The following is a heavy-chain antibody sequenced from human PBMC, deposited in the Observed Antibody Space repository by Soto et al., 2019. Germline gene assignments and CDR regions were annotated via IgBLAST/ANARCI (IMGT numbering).Heavy chain of an antibody. Sequence: SETLSLTCTVSGGSISSYYWSWIRQPPGKGLEWIGYIYYSGSTNYNPSLKSRVTISVDTSKNQFSLKLSSVTAADTAVYYCATLEYSSSSGGYYWGQGTLVTVSS. V-gene: IGHV4-59*01. CDR3: ATLEYSSSSGGYY. J-gene: IGHJ4*02. CDR2: IYYSGST. CDR1: GGSISSYY. D-gene: IGHD6-6*01.